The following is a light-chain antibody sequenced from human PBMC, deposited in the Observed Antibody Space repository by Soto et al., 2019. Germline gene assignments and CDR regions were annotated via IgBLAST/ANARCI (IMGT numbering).Light chain of an antibody. CDR3: QQYGSSPIT. Sequence: EIVLTQSPGTLSLSPGERATLSCRASQSVASSSLAWYQRKPGQAPRLLIYGASNRATGLPDRFSASGSGTDFTLTISRLDPEDFAVYYCQQYGSSPITFGQGTRLEIK. J-gene: IGKJ5*01. V-gene: IGKV3-20*01. CDR2: GAS. CDR1: QSVASSS.